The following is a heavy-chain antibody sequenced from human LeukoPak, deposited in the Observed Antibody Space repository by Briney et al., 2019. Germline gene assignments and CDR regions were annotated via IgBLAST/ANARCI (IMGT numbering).Heavy chain of an antibody. D-gene: IGHD6-6*01. J-gene: IGHJ6*02. V-gene: IGHV1-69*01. Sequence: GASVKVSCKASGGTFGSYAISWVRQAPGQGLEWMGGIIPIFGTANYAQKFQGRVTITADESTSTAYMELSSLRSEDTAVYYCARDFPSLVHDYYYGMDVWGQGTTVTVSS. CDR2: IIPIFGTA. CDR1: GGTFGSYA. CDR3: ARDFPSLVHDYYYGMDV.